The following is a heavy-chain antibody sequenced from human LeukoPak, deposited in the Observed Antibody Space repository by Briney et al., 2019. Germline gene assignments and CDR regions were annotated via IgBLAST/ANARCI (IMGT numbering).Heavy chain of an antibody. V-gene: IGHV3-9*01. CDR1: GFTFDDYA. D-gene: IGHD1-26*01. Sequence: GGSLRLSCAASGFTFDDYAMHWVRQAPGKGLEWVSGISWNSGSIGYADSVKGRFTISRDNAKNSLYLQMNSLRAEDTALYYCARVGATDAFDIWSQGTMVTVSS. CDR2: ISWNSGSI. CDR3: ARVGATDAFDI. J-gene: IGHJ3*02.